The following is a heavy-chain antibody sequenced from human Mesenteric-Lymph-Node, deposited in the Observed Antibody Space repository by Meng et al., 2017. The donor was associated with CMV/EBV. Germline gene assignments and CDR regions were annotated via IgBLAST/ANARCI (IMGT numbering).Heavy chain of an antibody. Sequence: GESLKISCAASGFSFSSYGLHWVRQAPGKGLDWVAFIRNSGNDQDYSDSVKGRFTISRDNAKNSLYLQMNSLRAEDTAVYYCARVGGDCYSKCFDYWGQGTLVTVSS. D-gene: IGHD2-21*01. J-gene: IGHJ4*02. CDR2: IRNSGNDQ. CDR3: ARVGGDCYSKCFDY. CDR1: GFSFSSYG. V-gene: IGHV3-30*02.